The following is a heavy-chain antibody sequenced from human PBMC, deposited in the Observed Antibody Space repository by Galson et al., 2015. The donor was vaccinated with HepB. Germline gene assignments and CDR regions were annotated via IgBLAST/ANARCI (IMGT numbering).Heavy chain of an antibody. CDR1: GFTFSSYA. J-gene: IGHJ4*02. V-gene: IGHV3-23*01. CDR2: TSGSGDST. Sequence: SLRLSCAASGFTFSSYAMSWVRQAPGKAPEWVAATSGSGDSTHYADSVKGRFSISRDNSKNTLSLQMNSLRADDTAVYYCVTGTYRSGWYVWGQGTLVTVSS. CDR3: VTGTYRSGWYV. D-gene: IGHD6-19*01.